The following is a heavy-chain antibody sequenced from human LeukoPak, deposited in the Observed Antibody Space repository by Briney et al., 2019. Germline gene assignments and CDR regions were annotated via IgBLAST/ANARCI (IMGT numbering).Heavy chain of an antibody. J-gene: IGHJ6*03. CDR2: ISYDGSSK. CDR1: GFTFSSYG. CDR3: ARDAVTDYYYYYMDV. V-gene: IGHV3-30*03. D-gene: IGHD2-21*02. Sequence: GGSLRLSCAASGFTFSSYGIHWVRQSPGKGLEWVAVISYDGSSKYYADSVKGRFTISRDNSKNTLYLQMNSLRAEDTAVYYCARDAVTDYYYYYMDVWGKGTTVTVSS.